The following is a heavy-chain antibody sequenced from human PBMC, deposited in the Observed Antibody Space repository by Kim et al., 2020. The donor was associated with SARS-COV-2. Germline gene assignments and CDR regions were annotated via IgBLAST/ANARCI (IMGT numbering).Heavy chain of an antibody. V-gene: IGHV3-21*01. CDR3: ARGEYYYDSSGYLGGHWFDP. CDR2: ISSSSSYR. Sequence: GGSLRLSCAASGFTFSSYSMNWVRQAPGKGLEWVSSISSSSSYRYYADSVKGRFTISRDNAKNSLYLQMNSLRAEDTAVYYCARGEYYYDSSGYLGGHWFDPWGQGTRVTVSS. J-gene: IGHJ5*02. D-gene: IGHD3-22*01. CDR1: GFTFSSYS.